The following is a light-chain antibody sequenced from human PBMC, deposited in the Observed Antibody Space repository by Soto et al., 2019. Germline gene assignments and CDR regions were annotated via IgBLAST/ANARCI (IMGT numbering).Light chain of an antibody. Sequence: FFLTQSPDTLSLSPGERATLSCRASQSVTNYIAWYQQRPGQAPRLLIYDASNRATGVPARFSGSGSGTDFPLTISDLEPADFGLYYCQQRLNWPPGFGQGTKVEIK. CDR3: QQRLNWPPG. V-gene: IGKV3-11*01. CDR1: QSVTNY. CDR2: DAS. J-gene: IGKJ1*01.